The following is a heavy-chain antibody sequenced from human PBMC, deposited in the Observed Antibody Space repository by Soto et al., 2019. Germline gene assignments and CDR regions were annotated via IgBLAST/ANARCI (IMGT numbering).Heavy chain of an antibody. Sequence: GGSLRLSCTASGFTFGDYAMSWVRQAPGKGLEWVGFIRSKAYGGTTEYAASVKGRFTISRDDSKSIAYLQMNSLKTEDTAVYYCTRAPQTTVLVQRXWGQGTLFTVSX. D-gene: IGHD2-2*01. CDR2: IRSKAYGGTT. CDR3: TRAPQTTVLVQRX. V-gene: IGHV3-49*04. J-gene: IGHJ4*02. CDR1: GFTFGDYA.